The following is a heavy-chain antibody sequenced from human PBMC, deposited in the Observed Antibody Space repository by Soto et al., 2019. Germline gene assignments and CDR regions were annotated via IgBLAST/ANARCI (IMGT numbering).Heavy chain of an antibody. CDR3: AKDRDYPRDQFHY. Sequence: GGSLRLSCAASGFTFSINAMSWVRQAPGKGLEWVSAISANGQGMYYADSVRGRFTISRDNSKNTVFLHMDSLRAEDTAVYYCAKDRDYPRDQFHYWGQGTLVTVSS. CDR2: ISANGQGM. J-gene: IGHJ4*02. V-gene: IGHV3-23*01. CDR1: GFTFSINA. D-gene: IGHD2-2*01.